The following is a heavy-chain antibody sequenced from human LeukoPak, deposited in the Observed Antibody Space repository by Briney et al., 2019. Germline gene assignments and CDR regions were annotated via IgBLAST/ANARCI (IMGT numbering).Heavy chain of an antibody. Sequence: SETLSLTCTVSGGSISSGDYYWSWIRQPPGKGLEWIGYIYYSGSTYYNPSLKSRVTISVDTSENQFSLKLSSVTAADTAVYYCARGRDYYDSSGYQGEFDYWGQGTLVTVSS. D-gene: IGHD3-22*01. J-gene: IGHJ4*02. CDR1: GGSISSGDYY. CDR3: ARGRDYYDSSGYQGEFDY. CDR2: IYYSGST. V-gene: IGHV4-30-4*01.